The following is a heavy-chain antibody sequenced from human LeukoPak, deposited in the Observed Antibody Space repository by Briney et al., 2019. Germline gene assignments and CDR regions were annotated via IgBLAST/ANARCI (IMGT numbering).Heavy chain of an antibody. V-gene: IGHV3-53*01. D-gene: IGHD4-17*01. CDR3: ARDLDRYGDYVGY. CDR2: IYSGGST. Sequence: PGGSLRLSCAASGLTVSSDYMSWVRQAPGKGLEWVSGIYSGGSTYYADSVKGRFTISRDNSKNTLYLQMNSLRAEDTAVYYCARDLDRYGDYVGYWGQGTLVTVSS. CDR1: GLTVSSDY. J-gene: IGHJ4*02.